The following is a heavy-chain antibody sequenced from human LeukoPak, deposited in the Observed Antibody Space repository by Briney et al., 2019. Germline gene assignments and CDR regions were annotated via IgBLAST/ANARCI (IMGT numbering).Heavy chain of an antibody. J-gene: IGHJ4*02. CDR1: GDSISSTNW. CDR2: IFHSGST. Sequence: SETLSLTCAVSGDSISSTNWWSWVRQPPGKGREWIGEIFHSGSTNYNPSLKSRVTISVDTSKNQFSLKLSSVTAADTAVYYCARGQATGVDYWGQGTLVTVSS. V-gene: IGHV4-4*02. CDR3: ARGQATGVDY. D-gene: IGHD1-26*01.